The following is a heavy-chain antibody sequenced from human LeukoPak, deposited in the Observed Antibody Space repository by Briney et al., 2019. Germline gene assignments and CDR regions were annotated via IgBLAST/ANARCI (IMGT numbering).Heavy chain of an antibody. CDR1: GFTFDDYA. J-gene: IGHJ4*02. CDR3: AKDGYGDPATLFDY. CDR2: ISWNSGSI. Sequence: GGSLRLSCAASGFTFDDYAMHWVRQAPGKGLEWVSGISWNSGSIGYADSVKGRFTISRDNAKNSLYLQLNSLRAEDTALYYCAKDGYGDPATLFDYWGQGTLVSASS. D-gene: IGHD4-17*01. V-gene: IGHV3-9*01.